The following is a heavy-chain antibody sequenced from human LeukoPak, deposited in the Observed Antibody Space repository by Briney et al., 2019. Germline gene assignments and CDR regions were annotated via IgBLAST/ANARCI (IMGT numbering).Heavy chain of an antibody. CDR3: ARISSLGYCSGGSCYSGYYFDY. Sequence: SGPALVKPTQTLTLTCTFSGFSLSTSGMCVSWIRQPPGKALKWLARLDWDDDKYYSTSLKTRLTISKDTSKNQVVLTMTNMDPVDTATYYCARISSLGYCSGGSCYSGYYFDYWGQGTLVTVSS. V-gene: IGHV2-70*11. D-gene: IGHD2-15*01. CDR2: LDWDDDK. J-gene: IGHJ4*02. CDR1: GFSLSTSGMC.